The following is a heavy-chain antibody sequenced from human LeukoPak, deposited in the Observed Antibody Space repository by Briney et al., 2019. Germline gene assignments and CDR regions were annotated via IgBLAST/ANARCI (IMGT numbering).Heavy chain of an antibody. CDR3: ATNYDLDS. V-gene: IGHV3-23*01. CDR2: ISGSGDST. Sequence: PGGSLRLSCAASGFTFSRYAMHWVRQAPGKGLEWVSGISGSGDSTDYAVSVKGRFTISRDNSKNTLYLQMSSLRAEDAALYYCATNYDLDSWGQGTLVTVSS. D-gene: IGHD1-7*01. J-gene: IGHJ4*02. CDR1: GFTFSRYA.